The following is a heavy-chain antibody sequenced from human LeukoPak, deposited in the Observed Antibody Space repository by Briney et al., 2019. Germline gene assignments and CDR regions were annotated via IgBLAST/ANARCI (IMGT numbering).Heavy chain of an antibody. V-gene: IGHV3-7*05. J-gene: IGHJ3*02. Sequence: TGGSLRLSCAASGFTFSSYWMSWVRQAPGKGLEWVANIKQDGSEKYYVDSVKGRFTISGDNAKNSLYLQMNSLRAEDTAVYYCARDPTMIVVEGAFDIWGQGTMVTVSS. CDR2: IKQDGSEK. D-gene: IGHD3-22*01. CDR1: GFTFSSYW. CDR3: ARDPTMIVVEGAFDI.